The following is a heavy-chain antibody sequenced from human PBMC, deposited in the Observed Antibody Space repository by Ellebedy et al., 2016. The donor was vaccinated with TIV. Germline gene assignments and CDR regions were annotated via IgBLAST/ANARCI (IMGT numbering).Heavy chain of an antibody. CDR2: IYYSGNT. CDR1: GGTISTGDNY. V-gene: IGHV4-30-4*01. J-gene: IGHJ6*02. Sequence: MPSETLSLTCTVSGGTISTGDNYWSWLRQSPGKGLEWIGYIYYSGNTYYNPSFESRALISVDTSKNQFSLKLTSVTAADTAVYYCARDPWYGMDVWGQGTTVTVSS. CDR3: ARDPWYGMDV.